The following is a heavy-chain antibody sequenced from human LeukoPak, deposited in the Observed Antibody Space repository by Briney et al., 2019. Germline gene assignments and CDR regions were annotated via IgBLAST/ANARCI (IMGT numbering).Heavy chain of an antibody. V-gene: IGHV3-48*03. J-gene: IGHJ4*02. CDR2: IGNTGRTI. Sequence: GGSLRLSCAASGFRFSSYEMNWVRQAPGRGLEWVSSIGNTGRTIYYVDSVKGRFTVSRDNAKNSLYLQVNSLRAEDTAIYYCVRGDRYFFDYWGQGTLVTVSS. CDR1: GFRFSSYE. D-gene: IGHD1-14*01. CDR3: VRGDRYFFDY.